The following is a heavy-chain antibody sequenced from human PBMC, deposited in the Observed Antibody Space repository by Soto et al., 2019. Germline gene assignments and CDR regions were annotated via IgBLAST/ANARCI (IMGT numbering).Heavy chain of an antibody. CDR2: ISNDGGNT. J-gene: IGHJ4*02. V-gene: IGHV3-30-3*01. CDR3: AREWSMSVSAPVY. D-gene: IGHD2-8*02. CDR1: EFTFSSYT. Sequence: QVQLVESGGGVVQPERSLKLSCAASEFTFSSYTMYWVRQAPGKGLEWVAGISNDGGNTYYPDSVKGRFTISRDNYKNTLYLEMNSLRAEDTAVYYCAREWSMSVSAPVYWGQGTLVTVSS.